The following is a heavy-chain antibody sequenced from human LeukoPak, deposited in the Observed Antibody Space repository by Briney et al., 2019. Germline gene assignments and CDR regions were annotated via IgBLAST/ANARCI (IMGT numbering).Heavy chain of an antibody. D-gene: IGHD1-26*01. Sequence: GGSLRLSCAASRFTFSSYGMHGVRQAPGKGLEWVAVISYDGSNKYYGDSVKGRFTISRDNSKNTLYLQMNSRRGEDTAVYYCAKSWELPPETSTDYWGQGTLVTVSS. CDR3: AKSWELPPETSTDY. J-gene: IGHJ4*02. V-gene: IGHV3-30*18. CDR2: ISYDGSNK. CDR1: RFTFSSYG.